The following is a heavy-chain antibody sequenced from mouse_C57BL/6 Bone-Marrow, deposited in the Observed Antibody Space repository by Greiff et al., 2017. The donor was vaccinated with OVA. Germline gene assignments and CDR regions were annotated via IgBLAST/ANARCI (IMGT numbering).Heavy chain of an antibody. CDR3: ASRPIYYAMDY. V-gene: IGHV5-6*02. Sequence: DVMLVESGGDLVKPGGSLKLSCAASGFTFSSYGMSWVRQTPDKRLEWVATISSGGSYTYYPDSVKGRFPISRDNAKNTLYLQMSSLKSEDTAMYYCASRPIYYAMDYWGQGTSVTVSS. CDR2: ISSGGSYT. CDR1: GFTFSSYG. J-gene: IGHJ4*01. D-gene: IGHD6-5*01.